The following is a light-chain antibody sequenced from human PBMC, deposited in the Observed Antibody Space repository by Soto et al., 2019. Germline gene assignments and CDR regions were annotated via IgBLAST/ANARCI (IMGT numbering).Light chain of an antibody. V-gene: IGKV3-15*01. CDR3: QQYNNWPLN. Sequence: EIVMTQSLATVSLSPGEKATLSCRASQSVSSNLAWYQQKPGQAPRLLIYGASSRATGIPVRFSGIGSGTELTLTIRGLQSEDFAVYYCQQYNNWPLNFGQGTRLEIK. CDR2: GAS. CDR1: QSVSSN. J-gene: IGKJ5*01.